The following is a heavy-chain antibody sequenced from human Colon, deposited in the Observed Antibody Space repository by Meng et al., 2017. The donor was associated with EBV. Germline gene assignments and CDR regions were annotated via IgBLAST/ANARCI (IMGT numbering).Heavy chain of an antibody. V-gene: IGHV3-23*04. CDR2: ISGTTGNT. J-gene: IGHJ4*02. Sequence: VQLGEVVGGLLQPGGSLSLSCAASGFTFSSYSMSWVRQAPGTGLEWVSTISGTTGNTNYADSVKGRFTISSDNSKSTLYLQMNSLRAEDTALYYCAKKGSPGFQPYDYWGQGTLVTVSS. CDR3: AKKGSPGFQPYDY. CDR1: GFTFSSYS. D-gene: IGHD2-2*01.